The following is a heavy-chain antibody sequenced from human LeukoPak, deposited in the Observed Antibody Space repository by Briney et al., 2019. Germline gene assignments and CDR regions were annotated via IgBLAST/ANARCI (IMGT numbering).Heavy chain of an antibody. J-gene: IGHJ4*02. CDR2: ISDSGSTI. V-gene: IGHV3-11*01. CDR1: GFTFSDYY. CDR3: ARDGDDSSGYYFAGY. D-gene: IGHD3-22*01. Sequence: PGGSLRLSCVASGFTFSDYYMSWIRQAPGKGLEWVSYISDSGSTIYYADSVKGRFTISRDNAKNSLYLQMNSLRAEDTAVYYCARDGDDSSGYYFAGYWGQGTLVTVSS.